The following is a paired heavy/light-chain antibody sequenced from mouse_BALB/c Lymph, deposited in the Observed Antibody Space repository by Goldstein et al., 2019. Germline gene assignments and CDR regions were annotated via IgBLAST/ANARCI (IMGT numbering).Heavy chain of an antibody. CDR1: GYSFTRHW. V-gene: IGHV1S127*01. CDR3: ARKTDY. CDR2: IDPSDGET. Sequence: QVQLQQSGPQLVRPGASVKKSCRTSGYSFTRHWMHWVKQRPGQGLEWIGMIDPSDGETSLNQRFKDKATLTVDKSSSTAYMHLSSPTSEDSAVYYCARKTDYWGQGTTLTVSS. J-gene: IGHJ2*01.
Light chain of an antibody. CDR2: RAF. Sequence: DIVLTQSPASLAVSLGQRATIPCRASESVESYGNSFMHWYQQKPGQPPKLLIYRAFNLESGIPARFSGSGSRTDFTLTINPVEPDDVATYYCQQSYEDPYTFGGGTKLEIK. J-gene: IGKJ2*01. CDR3: QQSYEDPYT. CDR1: ESVESYGNSF. V-gene: IGKV3-5*01.